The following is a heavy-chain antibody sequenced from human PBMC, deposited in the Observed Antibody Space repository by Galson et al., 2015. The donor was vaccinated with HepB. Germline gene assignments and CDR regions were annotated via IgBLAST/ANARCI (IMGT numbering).Heavy chain of an antibody. CDR1: GSSFNTYG. CDR2: ISTYNGNT. Sequence: QSGAEVTKPGDSVKVSCKASGSSFNTYGMNWVRQAPGQGLEWMGWISTYNGNTNYAQKVQGRATMTTDTSTNTAYMELRSLRSDDTAVYFCARDLGRAYSYGWVDYWGQGTLVTVSS. V-gene: IGHV1-18*01. J-gene: IGHJ4*02. CDR3: ARDLGRAYSYGWVDY. D-gene: IGHD5-18*01.